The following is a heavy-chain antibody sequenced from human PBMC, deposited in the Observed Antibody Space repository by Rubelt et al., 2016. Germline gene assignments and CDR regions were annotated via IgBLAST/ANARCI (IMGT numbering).Heavy chain of an antibody. CDR1: GYSFTTYS. V-gene: IGHV1-3*01. J-gene: IGHJ4*02. Sequence: QVQLVQSGAEVKKPGASVKVSCKAAGYSFTTYSIHWVRQAPGQRLEGMGWSNAGNGNTKYSKKFPGRVTLTRDTSASTAYLELRSLRSEDTAIYYCATGYSSGWYVAYWGQGTLVTVSS. CDR2: SNAGNGNT. D-gene: IGHD6-19*01. CDR3: ATGYSSGWYVAY.